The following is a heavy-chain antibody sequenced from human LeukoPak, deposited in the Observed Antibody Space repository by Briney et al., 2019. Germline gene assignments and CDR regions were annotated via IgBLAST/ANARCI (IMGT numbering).Heavy chain of an antibody. CDR1: GGSFSGYY. CDR2: INHSGST. D-gene: IGHD3-3*01. J-gene: IGHJ4*02. CDR3: ARGRAFGVVTYFDY. V-gene: IGHV4-34*01. Sequence: PSETLSLTCAVYGGSFSGYYWSWIRQPPGKGLEWIGEINHSGSTNYNPSLKSRVTISVDTSKNQFSLKLSSVTAADTAVYYCARGRAFGVVTYFDYWGQGTLVTVSS.